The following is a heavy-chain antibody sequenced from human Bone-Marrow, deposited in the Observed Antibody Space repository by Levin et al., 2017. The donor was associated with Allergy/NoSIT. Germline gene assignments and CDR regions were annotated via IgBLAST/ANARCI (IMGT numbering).Heavy chain of an antibody. Sequence: GGSLRLSCAASGFTFSSYAMSWVRQAPGKGLEWVSAISGSGGSTYYADSVKGRFTISRDNSKNTLYLQMNSLRAEDTAVYYCANHFPWGEYYYYGMDVWGQGTTVTVSS. CDR1: GFTFSSYA. V-gene: IGHV3-23*01. CDR3: ANHFPWGEYYYYGMDV. CDR2: ISGSGGST. J-gene: IGHJ6*02. D-gene: IGHD2/OR15-2a*01.